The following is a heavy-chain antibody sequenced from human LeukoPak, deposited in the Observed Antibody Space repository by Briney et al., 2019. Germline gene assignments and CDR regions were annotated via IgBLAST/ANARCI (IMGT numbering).Heavy chain of an antibody. CDR3: ANLPMKKGAATVSAFDY. V-gene: IGHV3-23*01. CDR1: GFTFSSYA. CDR2: ISGSGGST. D-gene: IGHD6-25*01. Sequence: PGGSLRLSCAASGFTFSSYAMSWVRQAPGKGLEWVSAISGSGGSTYYADSVKGRFTISRDNSKNTLYLQMNSLRAEDTAVYYCANLPMKKGAATVSAFDYWGQGTLVTVSS. J-gene: IGHJ4*02.